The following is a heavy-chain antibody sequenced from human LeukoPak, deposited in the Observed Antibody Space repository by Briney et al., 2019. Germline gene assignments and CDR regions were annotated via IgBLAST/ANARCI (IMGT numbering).Heavy chain of an antibody. CDR1: GFTFSSYG. Sequence: GGSLRLSCAASGFTFSSYGMHWVRQAPGKGLEWVAVISYDGSNKYYADSVKGRFTISRDNSKNTLYLQMNSLRAEDTAVYYCAKSGNYYYYYYMDVWGKGTTVTVSS. CDR3: AKSGNYYYYYYMDV. CDR2: ISYDGSNK. V-gene: IGHV3-30*18. J-gene: IGHJ6*03. D-gene: IGHD3-10*01.